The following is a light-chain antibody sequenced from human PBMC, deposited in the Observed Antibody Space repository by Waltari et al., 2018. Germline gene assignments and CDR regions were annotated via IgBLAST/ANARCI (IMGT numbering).Light chain of an antibody. CDR1: QSVSNY. J-gene: IGKJ5*01. CDR2: GAS. CDR3: QQRSNPIT. V-gene: IGKV3-11*01. Sequence: EIVLTQSPATLSLSPGDRAPLSCRASQSVSNYLAWSQQKPGQAPRLLIYGASNRVTRIPARCSGRGSGTDFTLTISSLEPGDFAVYYCQQRSNPITFGQGTRLEIK.